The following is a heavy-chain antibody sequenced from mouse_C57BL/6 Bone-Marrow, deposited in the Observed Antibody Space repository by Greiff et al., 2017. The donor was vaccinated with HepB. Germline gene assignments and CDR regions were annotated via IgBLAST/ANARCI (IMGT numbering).Heavy chain of an antibody. D-gene: IGHD2-5*01. J-gene: IGHJ2*01. V-gene: IGHV1-22*01. CDR3: AAYYSNPYYFDY. Sequence: VQLQQSGPELVKPGASVKMSCKASGYTFTDYNMHWVKQSHGKSLEWIGYINPNNGGTSYNQKFKGKATLTVNKSSSTAYMELRSLTSEDSAVYYGAAYYSNPYYFDYWGQGTTLTVSS. CDR2: INPNNGGT. CDR1: GYTFTDYN.